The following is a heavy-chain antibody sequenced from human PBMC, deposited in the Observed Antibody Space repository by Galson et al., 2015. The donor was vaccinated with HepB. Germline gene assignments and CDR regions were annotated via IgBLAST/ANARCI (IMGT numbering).Heavy chain of an antibody. CDR3: AKGGWIFGVVIISSYYFDS. Sequence: SLRLSCAASGFSFRSYGMHWVRQAPGKGLEWVATISYDGNEKDYADSVKGRFTVSRDNSKTTLYLRMNSLRAEDTAVYYCAKGGWIFGVVIISSYYFDSWGQGTLVTVSS. V-gene: IGHV3-30*18. J-gene: IGHJ4*02. CDR2: ISYDGNEK. CDR1: GFSFRSYG. D-gene: IGHD3-3*01.